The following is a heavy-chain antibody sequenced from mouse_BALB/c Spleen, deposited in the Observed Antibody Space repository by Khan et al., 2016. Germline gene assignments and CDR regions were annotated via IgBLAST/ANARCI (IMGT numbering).Heavy chain of an antibody. CDR2: IWGDGST. V-gene: IGHV2-6-7*01. CDR3: ASYYDYDGGFAY. Sequence: VQLQESGPGLVAPSQSLSITCTVSGFSLTGFSVNWVRQPPGKALEWLGIIWGDGSTDYNSALKSRLSFNRYDFKSQVFLKMNSLQTDDTARYFCASYYDYDGGFAYWGQGTLVTVSA. D-gene: IGHD2-4*01. CDR1: GFSLTGFS. J-gene: IGHJ3*01.